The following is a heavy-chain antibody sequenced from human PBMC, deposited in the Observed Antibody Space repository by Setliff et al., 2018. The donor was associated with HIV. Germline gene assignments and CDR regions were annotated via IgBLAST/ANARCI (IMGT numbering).Heavy chain of an antibody. J-gene: IGHJ6*03. Sequence: SETLSLTCTVSGGSIDSTSYYWGWIRQPPGKGLEWIGSIYYSGTTYSNPSLKSRVTISVDTSKNQFSLKLSSVTAADTAVYYCARHDGMKAARRYNNDYMDVWGKGTTVTVSS. CDR1: GGSIDSTSYY. CDR2: IYYSGTT. CDR3: ARHDGMKAARRYNNDYMDV. V-gene: IGHV4-39*01. D-gene: IGHD6-6*01.